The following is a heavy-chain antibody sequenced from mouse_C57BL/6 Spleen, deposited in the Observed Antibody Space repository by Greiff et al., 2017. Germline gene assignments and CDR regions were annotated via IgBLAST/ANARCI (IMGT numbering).Heavy chain of an antibody. V-gene: IGHV5-4*01. CDR2: ISDGGSYT. CDR3: ARDSWSYFDY. J-gene: IGHJ2*01. Sequence: EVKLVESGGGLVKPGGSLKLSCAASGFTFSSYAMSWVRQTPEKRLEWVATISDGGSYTYYPDNGKGRFTISRDNAKNNLYLQMSHLKAEDTAMYYCARDSWSYFDYWGQGTTLTVSS. D-gene: IGHD2-12*01. CDR1: GFTFSSYA.